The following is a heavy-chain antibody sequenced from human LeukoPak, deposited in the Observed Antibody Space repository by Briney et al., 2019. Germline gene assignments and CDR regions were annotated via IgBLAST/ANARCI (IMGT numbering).Heavy chain of an antibody. CDR3: AKGLAVAGHFDY. CDR1: GFTFGSYA. V-gene: IGHV3-23*01. Sequence: GGSLRLSCAASGFTFGSYAMNWVRQAPGKGLEWVSTISGSGGSTYYADSVKGRFTISRDNSKNTLYMQMNSLRADDTAVYYCAKGLAVAGHFDYWGQGTLVTVSS. D-gene: IGHD6-19*01. CDR2: ISGSGGST. J-gene: IGHJ4*02.